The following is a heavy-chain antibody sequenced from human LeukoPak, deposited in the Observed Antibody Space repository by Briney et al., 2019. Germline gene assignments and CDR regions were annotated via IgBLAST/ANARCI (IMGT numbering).Heavy chain of an antibody. J-gene: IGHJ4*02. V-gene: IGHV3-74*01. CDR3: ARVVPTTVESSPAFDY. CDR1: GFTFSSYW. D-gene: IGHD4-23*01. Sequence: GGSLRLSCAASGFTFSSYWIHWVRQAPGKGLVWVSRINSDGSSTSYADSVKGRFTISRDNAKNTLYLQMNSLRAEDTAVYYCARVVPTTVESSPAFDYWGQGTLVTASS. CDR2: INSDGSST.